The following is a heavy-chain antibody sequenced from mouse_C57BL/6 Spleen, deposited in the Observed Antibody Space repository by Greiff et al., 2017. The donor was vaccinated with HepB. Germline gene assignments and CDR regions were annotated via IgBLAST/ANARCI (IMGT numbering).Heavy chain of an antibody. Sequence: VQLQQSGPELVKPGASVKIPCKASGYTFTDYNMDWVKQSHGKSLEWIGDINPNNGSTIYNQKFKGKATLTVDKSSSTAYMELRSLTSEDTAVYYCATGTWFAYWGQGTLVTVSA. V-gene: IGHV1-18*01. CDR2: INPNNGST. D-gene: IGHD4-1*01. J-gene: IGHJ3*01. CDR3: ATGTWFAY. CDR1: GYTFTDYN.